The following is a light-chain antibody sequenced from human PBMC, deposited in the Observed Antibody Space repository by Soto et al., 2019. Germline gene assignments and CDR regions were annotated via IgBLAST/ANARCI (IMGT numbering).Light chain of an antibody. CDR3: MQASHWPYT. V-gene: IGKV2-30*01. J-gene: IGKJ2*01. CDR2: RVS. CDR1: QSLVFSDGNIY. Sequence: DVVLAQSPLSLPATLGQPASISCRSSQSLVFSDGNIYLNWVQQRPGQSPRRLIYRVSDRDSGVPDRFSGSRSGSDFTLKISRVEAEDVAVYFCMQASHWPYTFGQGTKLEI.